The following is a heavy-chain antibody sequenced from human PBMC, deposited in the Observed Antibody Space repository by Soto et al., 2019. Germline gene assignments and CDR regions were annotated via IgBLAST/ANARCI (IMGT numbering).Heavy chain of an antibody. V-gene: IGHV3-23*01. CDR3: ARRSPSWAFDI. CDR1: GFTFSNYA. J-gene: IGHJ3*02. CDR2: VSGSGSST. Sequence: EVQLLESGGGLVQPGGSLRLSCAVSGFTFSNYAMNWVRQAPGKGLEWVSVVSGSGSSTYYADSVKGRFTISRDNSKNTLYLQMTSLRAEDTAVYYCARRSPSWAFDIWGQGTMVTVSS. D-gene: IGHD2-15*01.